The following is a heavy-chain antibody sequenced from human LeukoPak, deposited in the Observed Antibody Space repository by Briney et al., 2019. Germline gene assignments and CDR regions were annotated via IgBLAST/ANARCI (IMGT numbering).Heavy chain of an antibody. CDR2: IIPIFGTA. J-gene: IGHJ6*03. CDR1: GGTFSSYA. Sequence: SVKVSCKASGGTFSSYAISWVRQAPGQGLEWMGGIIPIFGTANYAQTFQGRVTITADKSTSTAYMELSRLRSEDTAVYYCARVNEHHYFGSGSSTSVGYYMYVWGKGTTVTVSS. V-gene: IGHV1-69*06. D-gene: IGHD3-10*01. CDR3: ARVNEHHYFGSGSSTSVGYYMYV.